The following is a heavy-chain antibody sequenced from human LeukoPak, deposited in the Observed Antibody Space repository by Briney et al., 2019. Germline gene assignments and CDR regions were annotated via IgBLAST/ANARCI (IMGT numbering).Heavy chain of an antibody. Sequence: GGSLRLSCAASGFTFSSYEMNWVRQAPGKGLEWVSYINGGGSTMYYADSVKGRFTISRDNGKDSLFMQMNSLRAEDTAVYYCARVLRYCSGGNCYSGGLGYMDVWGKGTTVTISS. CDR2: INGGGSTM. CDR1: GFTFSSYE. D-gene: IGHD2-15*01. CDR3: ARVLRYCSGGNCYSGGLGYMDV. V-gene: IGHV3-48*03. J-gene: IGHJ6*03.